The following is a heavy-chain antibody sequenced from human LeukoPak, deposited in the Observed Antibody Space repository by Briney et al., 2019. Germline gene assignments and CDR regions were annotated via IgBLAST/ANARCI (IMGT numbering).Heavy chain of an antibody. CDR2: IMPMFGKA. V-gene: IGHV1-69*06. CDR1: GYSLTGYY. J-gene: IGHJ4*02. CDR3: AGGRTDIVVVPATLRNYYFDY. D-gene: IGHD2-2*01. Sequence: ASVKVSCKASGYSLTGYYMHWVRQAPGQGLEWMGGIMPMFGKANYAQKFQGRVTTTADKATSTAYMGLSSLRSEDTAVYYCAGGRTDIVVVPATLRNYYFDYWGQGTLVTVSS.